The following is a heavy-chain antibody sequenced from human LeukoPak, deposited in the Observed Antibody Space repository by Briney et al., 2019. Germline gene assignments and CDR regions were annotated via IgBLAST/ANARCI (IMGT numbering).Heavy chain of an antibody. Sequence: PSETLSLTCTVSGGSISSYYWSWIRQPPGKGLEWIGYIYYSGSTNYNPSLKSRVTISVDTSKNQFSLKLSSVTAADTAVYYCAREGGGVAVAGTGAFDIWGQGTMVTVSS. J-gene: IGHJ3*02. V-gene: IGHV4-59*01. CDR2: IYYSGST. CDR3: AREGGGVAVAGTGAFDI. CDR1: GGSISSYY. D-gene: IGHD6-19*01.